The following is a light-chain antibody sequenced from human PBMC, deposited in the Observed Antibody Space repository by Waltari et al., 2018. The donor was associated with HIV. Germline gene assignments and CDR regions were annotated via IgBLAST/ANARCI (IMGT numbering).Light chain of an antibody. V-gene: IGKV2-30*01. CDR2: KVS. Sequence: DVVMTQSPLSLPVTLGQPASISCRSSQSLVYSNGNTFLNWFQQRPGQSPRRLIYKVSNRDSGVPDRFSGSGSGTDFTLKISRVEAEDVGVYYCMQDTHWPPTFGQGTRVVIK. J-gene: IGKJ1*01. CDR3: MQDTHWPPT. CDR1: QSLVYSNGNTF.